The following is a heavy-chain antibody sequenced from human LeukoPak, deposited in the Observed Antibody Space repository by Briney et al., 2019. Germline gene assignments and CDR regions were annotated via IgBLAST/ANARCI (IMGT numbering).Heavy chain of an antibody. CDR2: IYYSGGT. J-gene: IGHJ4*02. V-gene: IGHV4-59*01. CDR3: AKPSESLDSSSWYHVYCFDY. Sequence: PSETLSLTCTVSGASISSYYWSWIRQPPGKGLEWIGYIYYSGGTNYNPSLKSRVTISVDTSKNQFSLKLSSVTAADTAVYYCAKPSESLDSSSWYHVYCFDYWGQGTLVTVSS. CDR1: GASISSYY. D-gene: IGHD6-13*01.